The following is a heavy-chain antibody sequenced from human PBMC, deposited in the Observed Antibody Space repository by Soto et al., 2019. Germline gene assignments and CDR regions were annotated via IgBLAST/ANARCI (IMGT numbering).Heavy chain of an antibody. Sequence: ASLKVSCKASGYTFTTYGISWVRQAPGQGLEWMGWISPYNGNTKSTERLQDRITMTTDTSTSTAYMDLRSLRSDDTAVYYCARDHLVGYFDYWGQGTLVTVSS. CDR2: ISPYNGNT. CDR1: GYTFTTYG. D-gene: IGHD2-15*01. V-gene: IGHV1-18*01. J-gene: IGHJ4*02. CDR3: ARDHLVGYFDY.